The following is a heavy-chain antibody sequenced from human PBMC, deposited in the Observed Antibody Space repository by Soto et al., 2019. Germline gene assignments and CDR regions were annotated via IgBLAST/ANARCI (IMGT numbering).Heavy chain of an antibody. CDR1: GFTFSSYA. CDR3: ARPFAYDSCGPTFDY. Sequence: QVQLVESGGGVVQPGRSLRLSCAASGFTFSSYAMHWVRQAPGKGLEWVAVISYDGSNKYYADSVKGRFTISRDNSKNTLCLQMNSPRVEDTAVYYCARPFAYDSCGPTFDYWGQGTMVTVSS. CDR2: ISYDGSNK. V-gene: IGHV3-30-3*01. J-gene: IGHJ4*02. D-gene: IGHD3-22*01.